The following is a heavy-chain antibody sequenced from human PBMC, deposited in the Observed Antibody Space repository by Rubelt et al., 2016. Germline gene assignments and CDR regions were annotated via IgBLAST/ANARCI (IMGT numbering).Heavy chain of an antibody. CDR3: ASVNGGIDY. CDR1: GFTFSSYG. J-gene: IGHJ4*02. D-gene: IGHD3-10*01. CDR2: IWYDGSNK. Sequence: QVQLVESGGGVVQPGRSLRLSCAASGFTFSSYGMHWVRQAPGKGLEWVAVIWYDGSNKYYADSLKGGFTISMEKSKNTRYLQMNSLGAEDTAVYYCASVNGGIDYWGQGTLVTVSS. V-gene: IGHV3-33*01.